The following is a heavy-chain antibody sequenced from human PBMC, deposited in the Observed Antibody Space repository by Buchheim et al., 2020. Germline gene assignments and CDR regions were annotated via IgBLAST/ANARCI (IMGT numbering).Heavy chain of an antibody. CDR2: ISGSGGRT. J-gene: IGHJ4*02. CDR3: AKDRAHSSSWYFSY. Sequence: EVQLLESGGGLVQPGGSLRLSCAASGFTFSSYAMSWVRQAPGKWLEWVSAISGSGGRTYYADSVKGRFTISRVHSKITLYLQMNSLRAEDTAVYYCAKDRAHSSSWYFSYWGQGTL. V-gene: IGHV3-23*01. D-gene: IGHD6-13*01. CDR1: GFTFSSYA.